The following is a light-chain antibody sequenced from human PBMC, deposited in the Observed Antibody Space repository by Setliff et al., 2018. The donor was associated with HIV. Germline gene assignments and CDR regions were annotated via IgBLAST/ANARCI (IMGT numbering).Light chain of an antibody. Sequence: QSVLTQPASVSGSPGQSITISCTGTKSDVGGYNYVSWYLQESGKAPKLIMYDFTSRPSGISNRFSGSQSGNTASLTISGLRTEDEGTYYCTSYTSSDTYVFGTGTKVTVL. CDR2: DFT. J-gene: IGLJ1*01. CDR1: KSDVGGYNY. CDR3: TSYTSSDTYV. V-gene: IGLV2-14*03.